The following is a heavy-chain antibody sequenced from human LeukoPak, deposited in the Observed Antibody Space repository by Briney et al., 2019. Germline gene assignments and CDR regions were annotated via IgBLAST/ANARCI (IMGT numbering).Heavy chain of an antibody. CDR2: INPNSGGT. Sequence: ASVKVSCKASGYTFTGYYMHWVRQAPGQGLEWMGRINPNSGGTNYAQKFQGRVTMTRDTSISTAYMELSSLRSEDTAAYYCARVLPPFDPWGQGTLVTVSS. CDR1: GYTFTGYY. J-gene: IGHJ5*02. V-gene: IGHV1-2*06. D-gene: IGHD1-26*01. CDR3: ARVLPPFDP.